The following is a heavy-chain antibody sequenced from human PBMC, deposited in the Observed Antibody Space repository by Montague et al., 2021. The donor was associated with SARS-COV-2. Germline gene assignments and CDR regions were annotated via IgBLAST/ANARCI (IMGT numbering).Heavy chain of an antibody. CDR2: MFDGGSA. V-gene: IGHV4-59*01. Sequence: SETRSLTCSVPGASIKTFYWGWIRQPPGGGLEWIGYMFDGGSAIYNPSLKSRVTISLDTSKNQFSLSLTSVTAEDTAVYYCARDRGIAQRIDTWGQGTNVIVTS. D-gene: IGHD6-13*01. CDR3: ARDRGIAQRIDT. J-gene: IGHJ3*02. CDR1: GASIKTFY.